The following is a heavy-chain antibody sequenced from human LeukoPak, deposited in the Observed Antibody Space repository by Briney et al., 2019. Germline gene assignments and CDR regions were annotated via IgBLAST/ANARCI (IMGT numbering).Heavy chain of an antibody. J-gene: IGHJ5*02. Sequence: SETLSLTCAVYGGSFSGYYWSWIRQPPGKGLEWIGEINHSGSTNYNPSLKSRVTISVDTSKNQFSLKLSSVTAADTAVYYCARSPSGKYYYDSSGYYHWFDPWGQGTLVTVSS. V-gene: IGHV4-34*01. CDR3: ARSPSGKYYYDSSGYYHWFDP. CDR1: GGSFSGYY. CDR2: INHSGST. D-gene: IGHD3-22*01.